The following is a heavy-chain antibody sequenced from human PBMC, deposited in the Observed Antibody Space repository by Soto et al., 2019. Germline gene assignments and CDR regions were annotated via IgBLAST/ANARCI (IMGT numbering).Heavy chain of an antibody. Sequence: GGSLRLSCAASGFTFSSYSMNWVRQAPGKGLEWVSYISSSSSTIYYADSVKGRFTISRDNAKNSLYLQMNSLRDEDTAVYYCARQLLWFGEPDYYYYGMDVWGQGTTVTVSS. D-gene: IGHD3-10*01. CDR1: GFTFSSYS. CDR3: ARQLLWFGEPDYYYYGMDV. CDR2: ISSSSSTI. V-gene: IGHV3-48*02. J-gene: IGHJ6*02.